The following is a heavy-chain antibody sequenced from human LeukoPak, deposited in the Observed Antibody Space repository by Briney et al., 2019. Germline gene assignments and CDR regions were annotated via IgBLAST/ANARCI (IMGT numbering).Heavy chain of an antibody. Sequence: GGSLRLSCAASGFTFSDNYINWVRQAPGKGPEWVSLIHFSGTTFYADSVKGRFTMSRDNSKNTVYLQMNSLRAEDTAVYYCVGGPDDKKLGYWGQGTLVTVSS. CDR3: VGGPDDKKLGY. CDR2: IHFSGTT. CDR1: GFTFSDNY. D-gene: IGHD3-22*01. J-gene: IGHJ4*02. V-gene: IGHV3-66*01.